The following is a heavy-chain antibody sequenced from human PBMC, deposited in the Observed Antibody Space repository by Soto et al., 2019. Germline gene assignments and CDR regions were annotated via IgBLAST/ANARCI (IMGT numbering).Heavy chain of an antibody. CDR1: GYTFTVYY. J-gene: IGHJ4*02. D-gene: IGHD1-26*01. CDR2: INPESGGT. Sequence: QVQLVQSGAEVKKPGASVNVSCKASGYTFTVYYMHWVRQAPGQGLEWMGWINPESGGTMYPQKFQGRVTMTWDTSISTAYMALNRLRSDDTAVYYCARALAKGGGRAGFDYWGQGTLVTVSS. CDR3: ARALAKGGGRAGFDY. V-gene: IGHV1-2*02.